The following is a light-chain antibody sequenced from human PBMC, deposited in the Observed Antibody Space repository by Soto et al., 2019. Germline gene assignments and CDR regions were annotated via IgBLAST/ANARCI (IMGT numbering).Light chain of an antibody. CDR3: CSYTTSSTYV. Sequence: QSVLTQPPSASGSPGQTVAISCTGTSSDVGTYNYVSWYQQHPGKAPKLMIYDVIQRPSGVPARFSGSKSGNTASLTVSGLQPEDEAAYYCCSYTTSSTYVFGTGTKLTVL. J-gene: IGLJ1*01. CDR2: DVI. CDR1: SSDVGTYNY. V-gene: IGLV2-8*01.